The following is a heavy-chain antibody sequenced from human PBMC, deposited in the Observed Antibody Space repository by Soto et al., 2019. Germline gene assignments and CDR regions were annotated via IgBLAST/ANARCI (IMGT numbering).Heavy chain of an antibody. CDR1: GASFSTYS. D-gene: IGHD2-15*01. J-gene: IGHJ6*02. V-gene: IGHV1-69*02. Sequence: QVQLVQSGAEVKKPGSSVKVSCKASGASFSTYSITWVRQAPGQGLEWMGRIIPKLGIANYAQNFQGRVTIAADKSTNPAYMELTSLRSEDTAIYFCARSGYCSGGSCYYYYGMDVWGQGTTVTVSS. CDR2: IIPKLGIA. CDR3: ARSGYCSGGSCYYYYGMDV.